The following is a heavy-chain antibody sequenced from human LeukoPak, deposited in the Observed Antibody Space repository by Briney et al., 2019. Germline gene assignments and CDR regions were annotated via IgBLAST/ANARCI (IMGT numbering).Heavy chain of an antibody. CDR1: GYTFTGYY. Sequence: ASVKVSCKASGYTFTGYYIHWVRQATGQGLEWMGWMNPNSGNTGYAQKFQGRVTMTRNTSISTAYMELSSLRSEDTAVYYCARGRSYPKREFDYWGQGTLVTVSS. CDR2: MNPNSGNT. CDR3: ARGRSYPKREFDY. V-gene: IGHV1-8*02. J-gene: IGHJ4*02.